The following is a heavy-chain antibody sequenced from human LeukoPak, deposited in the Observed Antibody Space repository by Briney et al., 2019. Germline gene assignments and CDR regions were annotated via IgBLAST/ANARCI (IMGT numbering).Heavy chain of an antibody. CDR2: INPNSGGT. J-gene: IGHJ5*02. V-gene: IGHV1-2*06. Sequence: ASVKVSCKASGYTFTGYYMHWVRQAPGQGLEWMGRINPNSGGTNYAQKFQGRVTMTRDTPISTAYMELSRLRSDDTAVYYCARDRRITMIVGGNWFDPWGQGTLVTVSS. CDR1: GYTFTGYY. D-gene: IGHD3-22*01. CDR3: ARDRRITMIVGGNWFDP.